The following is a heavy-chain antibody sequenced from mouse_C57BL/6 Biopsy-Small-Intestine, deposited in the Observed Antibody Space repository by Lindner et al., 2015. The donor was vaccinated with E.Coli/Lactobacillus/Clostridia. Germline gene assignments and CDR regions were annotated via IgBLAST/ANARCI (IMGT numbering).Heavy chain of an antibody. Sequence: SVKVSCKASGGTFSSYAISWVRQAPGQGLEWMGGVIPIFGTANYAQKFQGRVTITADESTSTAYMELSSLRSEDTAVYYCASGPWASGYSGGFDYWDQGTLVTVSS. CDR2: VIPIFGTA. CDR1: GGTFSSYA. CDR3: ASGPWASGYSGGFDY. V-gene: IGHV1-81*01. D-gene: IGHD2-3*01. J-gene: IGHJ4*01.